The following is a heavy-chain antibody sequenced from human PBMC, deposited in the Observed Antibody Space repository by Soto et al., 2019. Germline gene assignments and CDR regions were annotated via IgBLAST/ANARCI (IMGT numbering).Heavy chain of an antibody. Sequence: QVQLQESGPGLVKPSQTLSLTCTVSGDSISSGGYYWSWVRQHPGKGLEWIGYIYYTGRTYYNPSLKRRTTISVDTSKNQFSLNLNSVTAADTAVYYCAREVDGSGSYYVDIWGQGTMVIVSS. V-gene: IGHV4-31*03. CDR3: AREVDGSGSYYVDI. CDR1: GDSISSGGYY. CDR2: IYYTGRT. D-gene: IGHD3-10*01. J-gene: IGHJ3*02.